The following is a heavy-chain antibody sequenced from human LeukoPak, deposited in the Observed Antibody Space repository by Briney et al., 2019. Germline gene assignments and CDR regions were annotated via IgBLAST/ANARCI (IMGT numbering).Heavy chain of an antibody. D-gene: IGHD2-21*01. CDR3: VRGQYSAFDI. CDR1: GDSVSGNIVA. CDR2: TYRGSS. V-gene: IGHV6-1*01. J-gene: IGHJ3*02. Sequence: SQTLSLTCAVSGDSVSGNIVAWTWIRQSPSRGLEWLGRTYRGSSYYAPSMKSRISISPDTSKNQFSLHLNSVTPEDTAVYFCVRGQYSAFDIWGQGTLVIVSS.